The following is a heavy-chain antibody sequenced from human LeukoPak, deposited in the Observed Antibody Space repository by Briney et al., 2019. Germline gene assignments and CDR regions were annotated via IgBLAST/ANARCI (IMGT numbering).Heavy chain of an antibody. CDR1: GYTFTGYY. D-gene: IGHD3-22*01. V-gene: IGHV1-2*02. Sequence: GASVKVSCKASGYTFTGYYMHWVRQAPGQGLEWMGWINPNSGGTNYAQKFQGRVTMTTDTSTSTAYMELRSLRSDDTAVYYCARDPKYYYDSRGEDFDYWGQGTLVTVSS. J-gene: IGHJ4*02. CDR3: ARDPKYYYDSRGEDFDY. CDR2: INPNSGGT.